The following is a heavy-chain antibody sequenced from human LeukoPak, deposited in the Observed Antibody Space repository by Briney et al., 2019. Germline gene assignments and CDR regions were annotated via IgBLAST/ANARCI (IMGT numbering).Heavy chain of an antibody. CDR3: ARAGEPVAGTSDFDY. J-gene: IGHJ4*02. CDR1: GFTFSSYG. V-gene: IGHV3-33*08. CDR2: IWYDGSNK. D-gene: IGHD6-19*01. Sequence: GRSLRLSCAASGFTFSSYGMHWVRQAPGKGLEWVAVIWYDGSNKYYADSVKGRFTISRDNSKNTLYLQMNSLRAEDTAVYYCARAGEPVAGTSDFDYWGQGTLVTVSS.